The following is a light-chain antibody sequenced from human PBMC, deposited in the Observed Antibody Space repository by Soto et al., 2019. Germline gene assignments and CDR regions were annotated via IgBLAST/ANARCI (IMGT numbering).Light chain of an antibody. V-gene: IGKV1-5*01. CDR3: QQYYDFRT. CDR1: QSISVW. J-gene: IGKJ1*01. Sequence: DIQMTQSPSTLSASVGDRVTITCRASQSISVWLAWYQQKAGKAPNLLIYDASSLEVGVPSRFSGSGSRTEFTLTISSLQPDDYGTYYCQQYYDFRTFGQGTKVDIK. CDR2: DAS.